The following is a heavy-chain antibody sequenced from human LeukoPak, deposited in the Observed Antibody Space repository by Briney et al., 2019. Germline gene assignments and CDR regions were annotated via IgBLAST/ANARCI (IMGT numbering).Heavy chain of an antibody. CDR1: SGSINSYY. V-gene: IGHV3-11*04. CDR3: ARELDITGWVGAFDY. CDR2: ISYSGNTI. Sequence: KSSETLSLTCTVSSGSINSYYWNWIRQPPGKGLEWISYISYSGNTIYYGDSVKGRFTISRDNSKNSVYLQMNNLRAEDTAVYYCARELDITGWVGAFDYWGQGTVVTVSS. J-gene: IGHJ4*02. D-gene: IGHD6-19*01.